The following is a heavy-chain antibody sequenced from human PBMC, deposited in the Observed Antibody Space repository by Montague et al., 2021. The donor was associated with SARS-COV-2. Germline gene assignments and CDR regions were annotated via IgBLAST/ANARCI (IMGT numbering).Heavy chain of an antibody. J-gene: IGHJ4*02. CDR2: IYHGGST. CDR1: GDSISSRNW. CDR3: ARLDGLGY. Sequence: SETLSLTCAVSGDSISSRNWWSWVRQPPGKGLEWIGEIYHGGSTKYNPSLKSRVTMSIDESRNQFSLSLSSLTAADTAVYYCARLDGLGYWGQGTLVAVSS. D-gene: IGHD3/OR15-3a*01. V-gene: IGHV4-4*02.